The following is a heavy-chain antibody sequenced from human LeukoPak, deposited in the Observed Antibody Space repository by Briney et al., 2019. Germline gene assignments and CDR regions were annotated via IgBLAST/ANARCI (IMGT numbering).Heavy chain of an antibody. D-gene: IGHD2-2*01. V-gene: IGHV3-73*01. CDR1: GFTFSDSG. J-gene: IGHJ4*02. CDR2: IRSKANNYAT. CDR3: TRLLCSSTSCSNFDY. Sequence: PGGSLRLSCAASGFTFSDSGMHWVRQASGKGLEWVGRIRSKANNYATAYAASVKGRFTISRDDSKNTAYLEMNSLKTEDTAVYYCTRLLCSSTSCSNFDYWGQGTLVTVSS.